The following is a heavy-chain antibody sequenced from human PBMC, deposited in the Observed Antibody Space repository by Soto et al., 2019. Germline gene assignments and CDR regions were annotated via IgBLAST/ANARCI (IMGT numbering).Heavy chain of an antibody. V-gene: IGHV3-7*03. CDR2: IKQDGSEK. Sequence: PGGSLRLSYAASGFTFSSYWMSWVRQAPGKGLEWVANIKQDGSEKYYVDSVKGRFTISRDNAKNSLYLQMNSLRAEDTAVYYCARDEPDYDFWSGYYMGTHYYYGMDVWGQGTTVTVSS. CDR1: GFTFSSYW. D-gene: IGHD3-3*01. CDR3: ARDEPDYDFWSGYYMGTHYYYGMDV. J-gene: IGHJ6*02.